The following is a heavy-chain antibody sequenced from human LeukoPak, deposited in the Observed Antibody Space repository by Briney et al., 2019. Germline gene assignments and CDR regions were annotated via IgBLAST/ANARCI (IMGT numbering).Heavy chain of an antibody. V-gene: IGHV3-30*02. CDR3: TKEEQQLWFFDY. CDR2: IRYDGNNQ. J-gene: IGHJ4*02. Sequence: GGSLRLSCAASGFTFSSYWMHWVRQAPGKGLEWVAFIRYDGNNQYYADSVKGRFTISRDNSKNTLYLQMNSLRAEDTAVYYCTKEEQQLWFFDYWGQGTLVTVSS. D-gene: IGHD5-18*01. CDR1: GFTFSSYW.